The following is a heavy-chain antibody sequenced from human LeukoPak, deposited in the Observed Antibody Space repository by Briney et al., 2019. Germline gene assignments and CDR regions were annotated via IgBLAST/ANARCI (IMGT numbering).Heavy chain of an antibody. J-gene: IGHJ6*03. CDR2: IYYSGST. V-gene: IGHV4-59*11. Sequence: PSETLSLTCTVSGGSISSHYWSWIRQPPGKGLEWIGYIYYSGSTNYNPSLKCRVTISVDTSKNQFSLKLSSVTAADTAVYYCARVAAAGKGWDSIDYYYMDVWGKGTTVTVSS. D-gene: IGHD6-13*01. CDR1: GGSISSHY. CDR3: ARVAAAGKGWDSIDYYYMDV.